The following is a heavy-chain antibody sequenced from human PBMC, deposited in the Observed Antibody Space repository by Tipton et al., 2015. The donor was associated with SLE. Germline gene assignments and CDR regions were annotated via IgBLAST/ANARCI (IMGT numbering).Heavy chain of an antibody. D-gene: IGHD2-8*01. J-gene: IGHJ5*02. CDR3: ASNGDSWFDP. CDR2: INHSGST. CDR1: GGSFSGYY. Sequence: TLSLTCAGYGGSFSGYYWSWIRQPPGKGLEWIGEINHSGSTNYNPSLKSRVTISVDTSKNQFSLKLSSVTAADTAVYYCASNGDSWFDPWGQGTLVTVSS. V-gene: IGHV4-34*01.